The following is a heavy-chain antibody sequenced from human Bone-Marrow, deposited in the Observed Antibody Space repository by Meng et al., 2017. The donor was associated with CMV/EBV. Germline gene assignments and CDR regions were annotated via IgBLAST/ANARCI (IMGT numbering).Heavy chain of an antibody. CDR2: IEKKVYGGTP. V-gene: IGHV3-49*04. CDR3: ARDDVNELDD. CDR1: GFRFGDYA. D-gene: IGHD1-26*01. J-gene: IGHJ4*02. Sequence: GGSLRLSCITSGFRFGDYAMSWVRLTPGKGLEWLGYIEKKVYGGTPVHAASVEGGFSISRDDSKSIAYLQMNSLTTADTAVYYCARDDVNELDDWGQGTLVTVSS.